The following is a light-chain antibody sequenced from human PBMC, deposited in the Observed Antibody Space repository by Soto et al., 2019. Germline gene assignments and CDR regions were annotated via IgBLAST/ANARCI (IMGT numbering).Light chain of an antibody. V-gene: IGKV1-5*03. J-gene: IGKJ1*01. CDR2: KAS. CDR1: QSISSW. Sequence: DIQMTQSPSTLSASVGDRVTITCRASQSISSWLAWYQQTPGKAPKILITKASSLESGVPSRFSGRGSETEFTLTINSLQPDDFATYYCQQYTTFPMWTFGQGTRV. CDR3: QQYTTFPMWT.